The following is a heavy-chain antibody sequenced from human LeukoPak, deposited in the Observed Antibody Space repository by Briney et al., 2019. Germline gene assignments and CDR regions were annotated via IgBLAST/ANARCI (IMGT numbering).Heavy chain of an antibody. J-gene: IGHJ4*02. V-gene: IGHV3-23*01. Sequence: GGTPRLSCAASGFTFSNHGMSWVRQAPGKGLEWVSGISDSGGSTYYADSVKGRFTISRDNSKNTLYLQMNSLRAEDTAVYYCAKDFQYVDYFDYWGQGTLVTVSS. CDR3: AKDFQYVDYFDY. D-gene: IGHD2-2*01. CDR2: ISDSGGST. CDR1: GFTFSNHG.